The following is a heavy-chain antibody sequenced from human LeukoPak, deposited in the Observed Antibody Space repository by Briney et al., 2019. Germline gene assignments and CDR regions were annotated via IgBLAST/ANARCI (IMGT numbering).Heavy chain of an antibody. V-gene: IGHV1-69*13. J-gene: IGHJ4*02. Sequence: SVKVSCKASGYTFTSYAISWVRQAPGQGLEWMGGIIPIFGTANYAQKFQGRVTITADESTSTAYMELSSLRSEDTAAYYCAIPASGGDYWGQGTLVTVSS. CDR2: IIPIFGTA. D-gene: IGHD3-10*01. CDR3: AIPASGGDY. CDR1: GYTFTSYA.